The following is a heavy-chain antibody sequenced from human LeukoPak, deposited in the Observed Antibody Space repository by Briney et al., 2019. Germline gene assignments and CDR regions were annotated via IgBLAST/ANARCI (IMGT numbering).Heavy chain of an antibody. CDR1: GYTFSGYY. CDR2: INPNSGGT. CDR3: ARAPTDYYYYYLDV. J-gene: IGHJ6*03. V-gene: IGHV1-2*02. Sequence: ASVKVSCKASGYTFSGYYMHWVRQAPGQGLEWMGGINPNSGGTNYAQKFQGRVTMTGDTSTSTAYMELSRLRSEDTAVYYCARAPTDYYYYYLDVWGKGTTVTVSS.